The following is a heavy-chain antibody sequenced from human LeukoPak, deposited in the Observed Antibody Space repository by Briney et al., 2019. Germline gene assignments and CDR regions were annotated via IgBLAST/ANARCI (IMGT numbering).Heavy chain of an antibody. CDR1: GFTPSSYW. CDR3: ARDRETAMDY. D-gene: IGHD5-18*01. V-gene: IGHV3-7*01. CDR2: INQDGSQT. J-gene: IGHJ4*02. Sequence: PGRCLRLSCALSGFTPSSYWMMWVRQPAGRGLEWVANINQDGSQTYYGDSVKGRFTISRDNAWNSLYLQMNGLRAEDTAVYYCARDRETAMDYWGQGTLATVSS.